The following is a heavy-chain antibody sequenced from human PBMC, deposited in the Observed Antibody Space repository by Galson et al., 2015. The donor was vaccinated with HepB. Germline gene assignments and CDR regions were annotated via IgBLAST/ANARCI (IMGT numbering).Heavy chain of an antibody. D-gene: IGHD4-17*01. CDR2: ISSNTIYT. CDR3: ARVADSDYGDHSHFDS. CDR1: GFSFSDYY. V-gene: IGHV3-11*06. Sequence: SLRLSCAASGFSFSDYYMSWIRQAPGKGLEWLSYISSNTIYTNYADSVKGRFTVSRDNVKNSISLQMNRLSVEDTAIYYCARVADSDYGDHSHFDSWGQGPLVTASS. J-gene: IGHJ4*02.